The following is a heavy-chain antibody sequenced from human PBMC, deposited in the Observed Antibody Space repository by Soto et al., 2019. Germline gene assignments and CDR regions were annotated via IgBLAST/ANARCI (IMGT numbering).Heavy chain of an antibody. V-gene: IGHV7-4-1*01. D-gene: IGHD3-3*01. CDR2: INTNTGNP. CDR1: GYTFTSYA. CDR3: ARGDLYYDFWSGHHPYYYMDV. J-gene: IGHJ6*03. Sequence: GASVKVSCKAAGYTFTSYAMNWVRQAPGQGLEGMGWINTNTGNPTYAQGFTGRFVFSLDTSVSTAYLQICSLKAEDTAVYYCARGDLYYDFWSGHHPYYYMDVWGKGTTVTVSS.